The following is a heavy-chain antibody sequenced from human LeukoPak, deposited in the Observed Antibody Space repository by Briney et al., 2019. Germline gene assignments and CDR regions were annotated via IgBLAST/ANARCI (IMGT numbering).Heavy chain of an antibody. D-gene: IGHD3-22*01. CDR3: ASRHYYDSSGYPDAFDI. Sequence: PGGSLRLSCAASGFTFSSYSMNWVRQAPGKGREWVSAISGSGGSTYYADSVKGRFTISRDNSKNTLYLQMNSLRAEDTAVYYCASRHYYDSSGYPDAFDIWGQGTMVNVSS. CDR1: GFTFSSYS. CDR2: ISGSGGST. J-gene: IGHJ3*02. V-gene: IGHV3-23*01.